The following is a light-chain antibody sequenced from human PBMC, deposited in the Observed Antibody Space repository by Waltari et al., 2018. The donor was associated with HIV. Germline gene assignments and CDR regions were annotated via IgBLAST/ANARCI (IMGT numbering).Light chain of an antibody. CDR3: SSYTSSDTVV. J-gene: IGLJ2*01. V-gene: IGLV2-14*01. CDR1: SSDVGGYNY. CDR2: EVS. Sequence: QSALTQPASVSGSPGQSFTISCTGTSSDVGGYNYVSWYQQHPGKAPKLMIYEVSNRPSGVSNRFSGSKSGNTASLTISGLQAEDESNYYCSSYTSSDTVVFGGGTKLTVL.